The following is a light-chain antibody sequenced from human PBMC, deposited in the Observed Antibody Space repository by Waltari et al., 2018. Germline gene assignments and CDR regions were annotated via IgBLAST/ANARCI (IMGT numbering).Light chain of an antibody. J-gene: IGLJ1*01. V-gene: IGLV3-10*01. CDR2: EDT. Sequence: SYELTQTPSVSVSPGQTARITCSGHELPRKYAYWFQPKSGQAPRLVIYEDTKRPSGIPRRFSGSSSGTVATLTITGAHVDDEADYYCYSSDSTGLRVFGGGTTVVVL. CDR1: ELPRKY. CDR3: YSSDSTGLRV.